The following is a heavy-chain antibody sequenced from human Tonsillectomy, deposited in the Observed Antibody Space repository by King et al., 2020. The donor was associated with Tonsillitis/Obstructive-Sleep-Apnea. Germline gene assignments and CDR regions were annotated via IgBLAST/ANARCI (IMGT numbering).Heavy chain of an antibody. CDR1: GFTVSRDY. CDR2: IYSGGGT. V-gene: IGHV3-53*01. D-gene: IGHD1-1*01. CDR3: ASWYNWNDPLSI. Sequence: VQLVESGGGLIQPGGSLRLSCAASGFTVSRDYMTWVRQAPGKGLECVSVIYSGGGTYYADSVKGRFTISRDNSKNTVYLQMNSLRAEDTAVYYCASWYNWNDPLSIWGQGTMVTVSS. J-gene: IGHJ3*02.